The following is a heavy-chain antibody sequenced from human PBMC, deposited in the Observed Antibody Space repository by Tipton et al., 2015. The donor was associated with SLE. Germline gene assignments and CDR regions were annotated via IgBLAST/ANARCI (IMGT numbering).Heavy chain of an antibody. CDR3: ARVAPTEVFDY. Sequence: TLSLTCSVSGGSVSTNFWTWIRQPPGKGLEWIAEIIHSGVTNYNPSLRSRVTISVDMSKNQVSLKLSSVTAADTAVYYCARVAPTEVFDYWGQGTLVTVSS. CDR2: IIHSGVT. CDR1: GGSVSTNF. J-gene: IGHJ4*02. V-gene: IGHV4-34*12. D-gene: IGHD1-1*01.